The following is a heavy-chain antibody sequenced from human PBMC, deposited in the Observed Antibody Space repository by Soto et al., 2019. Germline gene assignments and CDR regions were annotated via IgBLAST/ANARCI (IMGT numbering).Heavy chain of an antibody. D-gene: IGHD3-16*01. V-gene: IGHV1-18*01. J-gene: IGHJ4*02. Sequence: QVQLVQSGAEVKKPGASVKVSCKASGYTFTSYGISWVRQAPGQGLEWMGWISAYNGNTNYAQKFQGRVTMTTETSSSTAYMELRRLRSDDTAVYYWARDSPLYTGFDYWGQGTLVTVSS. CDR1: GYTFTSYG. CDR2: ISAYNGNT. CDR3: ARDSPLYTGFDY.